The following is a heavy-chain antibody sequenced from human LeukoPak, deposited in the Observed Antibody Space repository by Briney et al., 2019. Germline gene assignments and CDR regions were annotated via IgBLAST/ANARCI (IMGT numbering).Heavy chain of an antibody. CDR3: ARDDGVGSGYDYYYYMDV. CDR2: ISSSSSYI. V-gene: IGHV3-21*01. D-gene: IGHD5-12*01. J-gene: IGHJ6*03. CDR1: GFTFSSYS. Sequence: PGGSLRLSCAASGFTFSSYSMNWVRQAPGKGLEWVSSISSSSSYIYYADSVKGRFTISRDNAKNSLYLQMNSLRADDAAVYYCARDDGVGSGYDYYYYMDVWGKGTTVTVSS.